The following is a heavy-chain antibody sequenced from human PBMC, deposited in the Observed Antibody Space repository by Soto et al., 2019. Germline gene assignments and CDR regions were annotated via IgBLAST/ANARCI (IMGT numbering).Heavy chain of an antibody. CDR1: GYTLSDYL. CDR2: INPRGGST. D-gene: IGHD3-10*01. CDR3: ARGSGSFVYGMDV. J-gene: IGHJ6*02. Sequence: QVQLVQSGAEVKKPGASVKVSCNASGYTLSDYLIHWVRQAPGQGLEWVGTINPRGGSTRYAENFQGRVTMTSDTSTSTICLELSSLRSDDTAVFYCARGSGSFVYGMDVWGQGTTVTVSS. V-gene: IGHV1-46*01.